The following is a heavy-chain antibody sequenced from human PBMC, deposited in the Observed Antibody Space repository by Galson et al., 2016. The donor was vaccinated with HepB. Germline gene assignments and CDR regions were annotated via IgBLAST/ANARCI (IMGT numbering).Heavy chain of an antibody. D-gene: IGHD7-27*01. CDR2: ISSTGSHT. V-gene: IGHV3-11*06. CDR1: GFTFSNYY. J-gene: IGHJ4*02. CDR3: ARVGTLMSSAY. Sequence: SLRLSCAASGFTFSNYYMTWIRQAPGKGLEWISYISSTGSHTNYEDSVKGRFTISRDNAKNSLYLQMNSLRAEDTALYYCARVGTLMSSAYWGQGTPGTVSS.